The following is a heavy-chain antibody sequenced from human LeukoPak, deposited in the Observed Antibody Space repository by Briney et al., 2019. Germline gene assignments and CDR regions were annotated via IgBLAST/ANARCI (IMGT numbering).Heavy chain of an antibody. Sequence: GASVKVSCKASRYTVTGFYMHWVRPAPGQGLEWMGWINPNSGDTNYVQKFQGRVTMTRDTSISTASMELSRLRSDATAVYYCARDSWGPTAATIFWGTTDGTYNWFDPWGQGTLVTVSS. D-gene: IGHD3-9*01. CDR2: INPNSGDT. CDR1: RYTVTGFY. V-gene: IGHV1-2*02. CDR3: ARDSWGPTAATIFWGTTDGTYNWFDP. J-gene: IGHJ5*02.